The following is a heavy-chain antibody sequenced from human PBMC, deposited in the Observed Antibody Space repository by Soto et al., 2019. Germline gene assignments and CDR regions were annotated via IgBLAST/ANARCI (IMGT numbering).Heavy chain of an antibody. CDR3: ARVTEVAYYYYGMDV. D-gene: IGHD2-15*01. Sequence: PSETLSLTCTVSGGSISGYYWSWIRQPAGKGLEWIGRIYTSGSTNYNPSLKSRVTMSVDTSKNQFSLKLSSVTAADTAVYYCARVTEVAYYYYGMDVWGQGTTVTVSS. V-gene: IGHV4-4*07. CDR2: IYTSGST. CDR1: GGSISGYY. J-gene: IGHJ6*02.